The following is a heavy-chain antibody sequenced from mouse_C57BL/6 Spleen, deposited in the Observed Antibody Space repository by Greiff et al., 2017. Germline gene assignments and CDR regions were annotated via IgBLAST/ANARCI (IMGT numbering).Heavy chain of an antibody. CDR1: GYTFTDYY. V-gene: IGHV1-26*01. J-gene: IGHJ1*03. D-gene: IGHD2-1*01. CDR2: INPNNGGT. Sequence: EVQLQQSGPELVKPGASVKISCKASGYTFTDYYMNWVKQSHGKSLEWIGDINPNNGGTSYNQKFKGKATLTVDKSSSTAYMELRSLTSEDSAVYYCARNFYYGNYWYFDVWGTGTTVTVPS. CDR3: ARNFYYGNYWYFDV.